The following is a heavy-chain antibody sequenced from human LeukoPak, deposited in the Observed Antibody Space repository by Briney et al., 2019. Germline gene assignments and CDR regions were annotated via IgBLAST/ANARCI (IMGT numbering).Heavy chain of an antibody. Sequence: GGSLRLSCAASGFTFSSYEMNWVRQAPGKGLEWVSYISSGSTIYYADSVKGRFTISRDNAKNSLYLQMNSLRAEDTADYYCAGERIGDDAFDIWGQGTMVTVSS. CDR3: AGERIGDDAFDI. D-gene: IGHD2-15*01. J-gene: IGHJ3*02. CDR1: GFTFSSYE. V-gene: IGHV3-48*03. CDR2: ISSGSTI.